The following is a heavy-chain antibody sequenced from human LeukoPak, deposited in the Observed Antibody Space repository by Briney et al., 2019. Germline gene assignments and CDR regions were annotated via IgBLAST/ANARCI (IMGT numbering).Heavy chain of an antibody. CDR1: GLSFNSYW. Sequence: GGSLRLSRAVSGLSFNSYWTHWVRQAPGKGLVWVSRINSDGSSTSHADSVKGRFTISRDNAKNTLYLQMNSLRAEDTAVYYCVRGGYYGSGSYLHWGQGTLVTVSS. CDR2: INSDGSST. CDR3: VRGGYYGSGSYLH. J-gene: IGHJ4*02. D-gene: IGHD3-10*01. V-gene: IGHV3-74*01.